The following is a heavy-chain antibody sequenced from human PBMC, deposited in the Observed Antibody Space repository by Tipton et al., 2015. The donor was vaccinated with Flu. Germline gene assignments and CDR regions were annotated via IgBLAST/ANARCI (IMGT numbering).Heavy chain of an antibody. CDR1: GGSISSSSYY. D-gene: IGHD3-10*01. J-gene: IGHJ2*01. CDR2: IYYSGST. V-gene: IGHV4-39*07. Sequence: TLSLTCTVSGGSISSSSYYWGWIRQPPGKGLEWIGSIYYSGSTYYNPSLKSRVTISVDTSKNQFSLKLSSGTSADTAVYYCARGDYYGYWYFDLWGRGTLVTVSS. CDR3: ARGDYYGYWYFDL.